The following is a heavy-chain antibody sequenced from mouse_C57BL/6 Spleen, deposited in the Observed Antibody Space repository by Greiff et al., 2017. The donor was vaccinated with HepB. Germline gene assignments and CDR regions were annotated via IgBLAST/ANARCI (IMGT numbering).Heavy chain of an antibody. V-gene: IGHV5-17*01. CDR2: ISSGSSTI. CDR1: GFTFSDYG. J-gene: IGHJ2*01. CDR3: ARTYYYGSSYVGY. D-gene: IGHD1-1*01. Sequence: EVQLVESGGGLVKPGGSLKLSCAASGFTFSDYGMHWVRQAPEKGLEWVAYISSGSSTIYYADTVKGRFTISRDNAKNTLFLQMTSLRSEDTAMYYCARTYYYGSSYVGYWGQGTTLTVSS.